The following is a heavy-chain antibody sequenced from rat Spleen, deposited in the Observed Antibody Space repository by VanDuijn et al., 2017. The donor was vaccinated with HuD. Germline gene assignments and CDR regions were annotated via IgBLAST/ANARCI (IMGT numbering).Heavy chain of an antibody. Sequence: EVQLVESGGGLVQPGRSLKLSCAASGFTFSNYGMHWIRQAPTKDLEWVASISPSGGSTYYRDSVKGRFTISRDNAKSTLYLQMDSLRSEDTATYYCATDQGYGGYSAYWYFDFWGPGTMVTVSS. CDR1: GFTFSNYG. CDR2: ISPSGGST. CDR3: ATDQGYGGYSAYWYFDF. D-gene: IGHD1-11*01. J-gene: IGHJ1*01. V-gene: IGHV5-19*01.